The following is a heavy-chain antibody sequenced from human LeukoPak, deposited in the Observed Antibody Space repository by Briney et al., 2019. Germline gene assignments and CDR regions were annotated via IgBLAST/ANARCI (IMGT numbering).Heavy chain of an antibody. CDR3: ASLDYGDSKDDY. J-gene: IGHJ4*02. D-gene: IGHD4-17*01. V-gene: IGHV3-48*03. CDR2: ISSSGSTI. Sequence: GGSLRLSCAASGFTFSSYEMNWVRQAPGKGLEWVSYISSSGSTIYYADTVKGRFTISRDNAKNSLYLQMNSLRAEDTAVYYCASLDYGDSKDDYWGQGTLVTVSS. CDR1: GFTFSSYE.